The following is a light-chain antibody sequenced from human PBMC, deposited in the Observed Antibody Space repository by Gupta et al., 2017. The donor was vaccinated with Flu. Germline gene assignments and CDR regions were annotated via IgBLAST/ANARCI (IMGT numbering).Light chain of an antibody. CDR3: NSRDSTDNHQAV. J-gene: IGLJ2*01. Sequence: SALTPDPAVPAVLSKTVRITCQRDNIRNYYANRYQQKPGQAPVLVIYAKTIRPSCSPDRFSGSSSGSTAALTITGAQAEEEADYYCNSRDSTDNHQAVFGGGTKLTVL. CDR1: NIRNYY. V-gene: IGLV3-19*01. CDR2: AKT.